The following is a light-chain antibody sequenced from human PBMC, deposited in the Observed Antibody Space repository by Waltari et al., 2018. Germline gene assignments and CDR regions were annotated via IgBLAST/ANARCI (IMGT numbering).Light chain of an antibody. CDR1: SSDVATYNL. J-gene: IGLJ2*01. CDR2: EDT. Sequence: SALTQPASVSGSPGQSITISCTGTSSDVATYNLVSWYQQHPGKAPRLMIYEDTWRPSGVSNRFSGSKSGNTASLTISGLQAEDGADYYCCSYAGNKIMIFGGGTKLTVL. CDR3: CSYAGNKIMI. V-gene: IGLV2-23*01.